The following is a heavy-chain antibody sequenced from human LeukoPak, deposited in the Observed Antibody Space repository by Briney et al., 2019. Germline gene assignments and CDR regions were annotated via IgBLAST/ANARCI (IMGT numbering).Heavy chain of an antibody. J-gene: IGHJ3*02. CDR2: IYTSGST. V-gene: IGHV4-61*02. CDR3: AGRRATGAFDI. D-gene: IGHD3-9*01. Sequence: PSQTLSLTCTVSGGSISSGSYYWSWIRRPAGKGLEWIGRIYTSGSTNYNPSLKSRVTISVDTSKNQFSLKLSSVTAADTAVYYCAGRRATGAFDIWGQGTMVTVSS. CDR1: GGSISSGSYY.